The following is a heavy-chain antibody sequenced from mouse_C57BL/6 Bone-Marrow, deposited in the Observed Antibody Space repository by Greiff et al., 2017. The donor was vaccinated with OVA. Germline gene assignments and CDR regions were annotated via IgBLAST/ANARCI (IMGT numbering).Heavy chain of an antibody. CDR3: ARNAYYSNYDYYAMDY. Sequence: EVQLQQSGPGLVKPSQSLSLTCSVTGYSITSGYYWHWIRQFPGNKLEWMGYISYDGSNNYNPSLKNRISITRDTSKNQFFLKLNSVTTEDTATYYCARNAYYSNYDYYAMDYWGQGTSVTVSS. CDR1: GYSITSGYY. D-gene: IGHD2-5*01. J-gene: IGHJ4*01. CDR2: ISYDGSN. V-gene: IGHV3-6*01.